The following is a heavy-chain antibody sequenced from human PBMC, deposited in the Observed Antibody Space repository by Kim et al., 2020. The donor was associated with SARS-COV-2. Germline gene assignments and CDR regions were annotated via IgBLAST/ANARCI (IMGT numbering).Heavy chain of an antibody. CDR1: GFTVSSNY. Sequence: GGSLRLSCAASGFTVSSNYMSWVRQAPGKGLEWVSVIYSGGSTYYADSVKGRFTISRDNSKNTLYLQMNSLRAEYTAVYYCARDKYSGSHGYFDYWGQGTLVTVSS. CDR2: IYSGGST. CDR3: ARDKYSGSHGYFDY. D-gene: IGHD1-26*01. V-gene: IGHV3-53*01. J-gene: IGHJ4*02.